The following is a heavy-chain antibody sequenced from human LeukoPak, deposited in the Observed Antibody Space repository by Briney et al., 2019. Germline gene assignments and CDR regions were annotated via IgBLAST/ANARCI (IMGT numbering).Heavy chain of an antibody. D-gene: IGHD3-3*01. J-gene: IGHJ5*02. Sequence: PSETLSLTCAVYGGSFSGYYWSWIRQPPGKGLEWIGEINHSGSTNYNPSLKSRVTISVDTSKNQFSLKLSSVTAADTAVYYCARGRRIFGVVRNWFDPWGQGTLVTVSS. CDR3: ARGRRIFGVVRNWFDP. CDR2: INHSGST. CDR1: GGSFSGYY. V-gene: IGHV4-34*01.